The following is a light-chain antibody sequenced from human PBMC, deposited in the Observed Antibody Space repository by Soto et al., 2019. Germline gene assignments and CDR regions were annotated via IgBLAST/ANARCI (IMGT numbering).Light chain of an antibody. CDR3: QAWDSSTAHYV. CDR2: QDS. V-gene: IGLV3-1*01. CDR1: KLGAKY. J-gene: IGLJ1*01. Sequence: SYELTQPPSVSVSPGQTATITCSGGKLGAKYACWYQQQPGQSPVLVIYQDSKRPSGIPERFSGSNSGNTATLTISGTQAMDEADYYCQAWDSSTAHYVFGTGTKLTVL.